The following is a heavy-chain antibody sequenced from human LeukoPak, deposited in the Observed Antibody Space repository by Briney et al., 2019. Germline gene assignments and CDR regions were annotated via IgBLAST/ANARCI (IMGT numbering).Heavy chain of an antibody. CDR3: ARGYYDYVWGSYRNAFDI. V-gene: IGHV4-59*08. CDR2: IYYSGST. D-gene: IGHD3-16*02. Sequence: SSETLSLTRTVSGGSISSYYWSWIRQPPGKGLEWIGYIYYSGSTNYNPSLKSRVTISVDPSKNQFSLKLSSVTAADTAVYYCARGYYDYVWGSYRNAFDIWGQGTMVTVSS. J-gene: IGHJ3*02. CDR1: GGSISSYY.